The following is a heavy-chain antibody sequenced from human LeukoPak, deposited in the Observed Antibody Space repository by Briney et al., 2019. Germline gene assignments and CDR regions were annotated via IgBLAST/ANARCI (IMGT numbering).Heavy chain of an antibody. D-gene: IGHD1-14*01. Sequence: ASVKVSCKASGYTFTNSGINWVRQAPGQGLEWMGWISAYNGNTNYAQKLQGRVTMTTDTSTGTAYLELRSLTSDDTAVYYCARGGALTHLREFDYWGQGTLVTVSS. CDR1: GYTFTNSG. J-gene: IGHJ4*02. CDR2: ISAYNGNT. CDR3: ARGGALTHLREFDY. V-gene: IGHV1-18*01.